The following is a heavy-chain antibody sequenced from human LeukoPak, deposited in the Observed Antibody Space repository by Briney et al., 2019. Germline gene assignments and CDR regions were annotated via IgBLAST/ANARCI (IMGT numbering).Heavy chain of an antibody. CDR2: IYPGDSDT. V-gene: IGHV5-51*01. J-gene: IGHJ4*02. CDR1: GYSFTSYW. CDR3: ARFTGIAARPVPQQFDY. Sequence: GESLKISCKGSGYSFTSYWIGWVRQMPGKGLEWMGIIYPGDSDTRYSPSFQGQVTISADKSISTAYLQWSSLKASDTAMYYCARFTGIAARPVPQQFDYWGQGTLVTVSS. D-gene: IGHD6-6*01.